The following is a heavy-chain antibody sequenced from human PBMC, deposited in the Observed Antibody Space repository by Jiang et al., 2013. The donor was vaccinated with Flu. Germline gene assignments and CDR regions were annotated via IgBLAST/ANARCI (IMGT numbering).Heavy chain of an antibody. J-gene: IGHJ4*01. CDR3: ARVESMTIFGVVNIPYYFDF. D-gene: IGHD3-3*01. Sequence: PSETLSLTCTVSGGSISSSYWSWIRQPPGKGLEWIGYIYYSGSTNYNPSLKSRITISVDTSKNQFSLRLSSVTAADTAVYYCARVESMTIFGVVNIPYYFDFWGQGTLVTVSS. V-gene: IGHV4-59*01. CDR1: GGSISSSY. CDR2: IYYSGST.